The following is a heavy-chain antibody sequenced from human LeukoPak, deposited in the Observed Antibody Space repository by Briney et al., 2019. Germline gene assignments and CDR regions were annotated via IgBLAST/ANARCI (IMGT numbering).Heavy chain of an antibody. J-gene: IGHJ6*04. D-gene: IGHD3-10*02. CDR3: AELGITMIGDV. Sequence: PGGSLRLSCAASGFTFSSYEMSWVRQAPGKGLEWVSYISSSGSTIYYADSVKGRFTISRDNAKNSLYLQMNSLRAEDTAVYYCAELGITMIGDVWGKGTTVTVSS. CDR1: GFTFSSYE. V-gene: IGHV3-48*03. CDR2: ISSSGSTI.